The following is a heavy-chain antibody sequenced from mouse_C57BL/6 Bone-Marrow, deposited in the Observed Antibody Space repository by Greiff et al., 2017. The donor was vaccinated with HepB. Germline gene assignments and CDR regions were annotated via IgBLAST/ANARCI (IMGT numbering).Heavy chain of an antibody. V-gene: IGHV5-15*01. J-gene: IGHJ4*01. Sequence: EVQLVESGGGLVQPGGSLKLSCAASGFTFSDYGMAWVRQAPRKGPEWVAFISNLAYSIYYADTLPGRFTISRENAKNTLYLEMSSLRSEDTSMYYCSTVVAYYYAMDYWGQGTSVTVSS. CDR3: STVVAYYYAMDY. CDR2: ISNLAYSI. D-gene: IGHD1-1*01. CDR1: GFTFSDYG.